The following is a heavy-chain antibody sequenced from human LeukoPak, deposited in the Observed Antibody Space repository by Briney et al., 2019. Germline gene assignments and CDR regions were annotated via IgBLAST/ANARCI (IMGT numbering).Heavy chain of an antibody. Sequence: GGSPRLSCAASGFTFTTNAMSWVRQAPGKGLEWVSAVSGSGGDTYYADSVKGRFTISRDNSKNTLYLQMNSLRAEDTAVYYCAKDSPYSSSWYYFDYWGQGTLVTVSS. D-gene: IGHD6-13*01. CDR1: GFTFTTNA. CDR2: VSGSGGDT. CDR3: AKDSPYSSSWYYFDY. V-gene: IGHV3-23*01. J-gene: IGHJ4*02.